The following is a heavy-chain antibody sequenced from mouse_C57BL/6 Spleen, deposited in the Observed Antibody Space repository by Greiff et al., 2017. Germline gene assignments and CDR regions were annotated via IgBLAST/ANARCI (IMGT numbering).Heavy chain of an antibody. V-gene: IGHV6-3*01. D-gene: IGHD3-3*01. CDR3: TGGDRYFDV. Sequence: EVNLVESGGGLVQPGGSLKLSCVASGFTFSNYWMNWVRQSPEKGLEWVAHIRLKSDNYATHSAGSVKGRFTISRDDSKSRVYLQMHNLRAEDTGMYYCTGGDRYFDVWGTGTTVTVSS. CDR2: IRLKSDNYAT. CDR1: GFTFSNYW. J-gene: IGHJ1*03.